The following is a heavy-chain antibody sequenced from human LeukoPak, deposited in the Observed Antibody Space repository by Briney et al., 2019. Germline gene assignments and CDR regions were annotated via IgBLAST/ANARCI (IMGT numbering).Heavy chain of an antibody. V-gene: IGHV3-7*01. CDR3: ASSYTAMALDY. CDR1: GFTFSSYA. CDR2: IKQDGSEK. D-gene: IGHD5-18*01. J-gene: IGHJ4*02. Sequence: GGSLRLSCAASGFTFSSYAMHWVRQAPGKGLEWVANIKQDGSEKYYVDSVKGRFTISRDNAKNSLYLQMNSLRAEDTAVYYCASSYTAMALDYWGQGTLVTVSS.